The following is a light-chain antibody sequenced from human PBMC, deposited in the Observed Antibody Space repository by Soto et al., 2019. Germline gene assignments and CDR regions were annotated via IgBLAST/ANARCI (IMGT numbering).Light chain of an antibody. CDR1: QSVSSY. CDR3: QQRSNFYT. J-gene: IGKJ2*01. CDR2: DAS. V-gene: IGKV3-11*01. Sequence: EIVLTQSPATLSLSPGERATLSCRASQSVSSYLAWYQQKPGQAPRLLIYDASSRATGIPARFSGSGSGTDFTLTISSLEPEDFAVYYCQQRSNFYTFGLGTKLEIK.